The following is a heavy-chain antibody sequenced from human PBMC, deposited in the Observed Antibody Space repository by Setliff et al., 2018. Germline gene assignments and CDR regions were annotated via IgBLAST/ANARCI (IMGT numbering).Heavy chain of an antibody. CDR2: IWPGDSDT. Sequence: PGESLKISCKGSGYSFTSYWIGWVRQMPGKGLDFIGIIWPGDSDTRYSPSFLGQVTISADKSISTAYLQWSSLKASDTAMYYCARKKSGSYNEYYYYYGMDVWGQGTTVTVSS. CDR3: ARKKSGSYNEYYYYYGMDV. V-gene: IGHV5-51*01. D-gene: IGHD1-26*01. J-gene: IGHJ6*02. CDR1: GYSFTSYW.